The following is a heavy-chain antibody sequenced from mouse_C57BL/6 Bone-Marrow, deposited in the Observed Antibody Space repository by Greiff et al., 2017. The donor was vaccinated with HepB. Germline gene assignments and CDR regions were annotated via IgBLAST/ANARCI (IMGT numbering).Heavy chain of an antibody. CDR3: ARQREEGYYGLDY. Sequence: EVKLMESGGGLVQPGGSLKLSCAASGFTFSDYYMYWVRQTPEKRLEWVAYISNGGGSTYYPDTVKGRFTISRDNAKNTLYLQMSRLKSEDTAMYYCARQREEGYYGLDYWGQGTTLTVSS. D-gene: IGHD1-1*01. CDR2: ISNGGGST. J-gene: IGHJ2*01. CDR1: GFTFSDYY. V-gene: IGHV5-12*01.